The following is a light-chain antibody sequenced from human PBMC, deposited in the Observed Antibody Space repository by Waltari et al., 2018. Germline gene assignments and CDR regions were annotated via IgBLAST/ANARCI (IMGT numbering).Light chain of an antibody. V-gene: IGKV2-28*01. CDR2: LGS. CDR3: MQALQRT. J-gene: IGKJ1*01. CDR1: QSLLHSNGYNY. Sequence: DIVMTQSPLSLPVTPGEPASISCRSSQSLLHSNGYNYLDWYLQKPGQSPQLLIYLGSNRASGVPDRFSGSGSGTDFTLKISRVEAEDVGVYDCMQALQRTFGQGTKVEIK.